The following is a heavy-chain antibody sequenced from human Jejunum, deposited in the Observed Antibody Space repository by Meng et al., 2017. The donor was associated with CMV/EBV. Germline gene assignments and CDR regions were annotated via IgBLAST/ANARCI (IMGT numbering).Heavy chain of an antibody. Sequence: SGFTFSSYWMNWVRQVPGKGLEWVANIKQDGSERYYVESVKGRFTISRNNAKNSLFLQMDGLRAEDTAVYYCARQKCGGDCDMDVWGPGTTVT. CDR2: IKQDGSER. V-gene: IGHV3-7*01. J-gene: IGHJ6*02. CDR3: ARQKCGGDCDMDV. CDR1: GFTFSSYW. D-gene: IGHD2-21*01.